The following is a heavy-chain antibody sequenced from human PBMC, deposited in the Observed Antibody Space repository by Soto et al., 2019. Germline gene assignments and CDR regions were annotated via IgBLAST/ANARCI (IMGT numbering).Heavy chain of an antibody. CDR1: GGSVSSGSYY. J-gene: IGHJ6*02. V-gene: IGHV4-61*01. Sequence: PSETLSLTCTVSGGSVSSGSYYWSWIRQPPGKGLEWIGYIYYSGSTNYNPSLKSRVTISVDTSKNQFSLKLSSVTAADTAVYYCARGVPGSGEMAYYYYYGMDVWGQGTTVTVSS. D-gene: IGHD3-10*01. CDR3: ARGVPGSGEMAYYYYYGMDV. CDR2: IYYSGST.